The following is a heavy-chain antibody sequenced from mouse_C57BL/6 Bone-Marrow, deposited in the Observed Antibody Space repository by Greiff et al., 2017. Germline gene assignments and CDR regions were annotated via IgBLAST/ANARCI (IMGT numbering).Heavy chain of an antibody. CDR2: IFPGSGST. CDR3: ERSDGISDFDY. D-gene: IGHD1-1*01. CDR1: GYTFTDYY. J-gene: IGHJ2*01. Sequence: VQLQQSGPELVKPGASVKISCKASGYTFTDYYINWVKQRPGQGLEWIGWIFPGSGSTYYNEKFKGKATLTVHTSSSTAYMLLSSLTSEDSAVYVGERSDGISDFDYWGQGTTLTVSS. V-gene: IGHV1-75*01.